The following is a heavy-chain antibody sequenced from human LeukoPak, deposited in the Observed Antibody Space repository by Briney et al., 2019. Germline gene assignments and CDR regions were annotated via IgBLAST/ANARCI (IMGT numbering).Heavy chain of an antibody. J-gene: IGHJ4*02. CDR2: ISNSGST. CDR1: GGSISSSSHY. D-gene: IGHD3-16*02. Sequence: SETLSLTCTVSGGSISSSSHYWGWIRQPPGKGLEWIGSISNSGSTYYNPSLKSRVTISVDTSNNQFSLKLSSVTAADTAVYYCARHGPARDLVWGSYRYVPLFFDYWGQGTLVTVSS. CDR3: ARHGPARDLVWGSYRYVPLFFDY. V-gene: IGHV4-39*01.